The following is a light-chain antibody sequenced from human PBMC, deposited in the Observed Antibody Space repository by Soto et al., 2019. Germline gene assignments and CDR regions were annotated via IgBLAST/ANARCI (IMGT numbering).Light chain of an antibody. CDR3: QQYNSYSLT. J-gene: IGKJ1*01. V-gene: IGKV1-5*01. CDR2: DAS. Sequence: DIQMTQSPSTLSASVGDRVTITCRASQSISSWLAWYQQKPGKAPKLLIYDASSLESGVPSRFSGSGSGTEFTLTISSRQPDDFATYYCQQYNSYSLTFGQGTNVEIK. CDR1: QSISSW.